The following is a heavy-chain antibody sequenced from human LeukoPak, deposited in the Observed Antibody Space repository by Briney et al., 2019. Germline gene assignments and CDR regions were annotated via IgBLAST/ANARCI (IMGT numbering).Heavy chain of an antibody. Sequence: GGSLRLSCAASGFTVSSYGMTWVRQAPGKGLEWVSAFSATDGSAQYAESVKGHFTISRDNSKNSLYLQMNSLRDEDTAVYYCAKARIASAGTGAFDVWGQGTMVTVSS. V-gene: IGHV3-23*01. CDR3: AKARIASAGTGAFDV. D-gene: IGHD6-13*01. J-gene: IGHJ3*01. CDR2: FSATDGSA. CDR1: GFTVSSYG.